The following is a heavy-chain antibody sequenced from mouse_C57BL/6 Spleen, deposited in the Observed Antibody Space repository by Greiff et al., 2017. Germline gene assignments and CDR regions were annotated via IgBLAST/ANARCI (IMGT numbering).Heavy chain of an antibody. Sequence: QVQLQQPGAELVMPGASVKLSCKASGYTFTSYWMHWVKQRPGQGLEWIGEIDPSDSYTNYNQKFKGKSTLTVDKSSSTAYMQLSSLTSEDSAVYYCASPLWSDWYFDVWGTGTTVTVSS. J-gene: IGHJ1*03. V-gene: IGHV1-69*01. CDR1: GYTFTSYW. D-gene: IGHD1-1*02. CDR3: ASPLWSDWYFDV. CDR2: IDPSDSYT.